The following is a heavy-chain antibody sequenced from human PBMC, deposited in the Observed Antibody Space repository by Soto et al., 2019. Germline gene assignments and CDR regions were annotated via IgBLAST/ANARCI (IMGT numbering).Heavy chain of an antibody. V-gene: IGHV3-49*03. Sequence: RVQRRSCASSGFTFGDYAVNWFRQAPGKGLEWIGFIRSNGYGGTSEYAASVKGRFTISRDDAKSTAYLQVNSLKTEDTALYLCGRGKPKYRATFDYWGRGTLVTVSS. D-gene: IGHD5-12*01. CDR1: GFTFGDYA. CDR2: IRSNGYGGTS. J-gene: IGHJ4*02. CDR3: GRGKPKYRATFDY.